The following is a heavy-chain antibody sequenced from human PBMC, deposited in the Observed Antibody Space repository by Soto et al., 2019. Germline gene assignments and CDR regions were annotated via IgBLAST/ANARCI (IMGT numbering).Heavy chain of an antibody. J-gene: IGHJ6*02. CDR1: GFTFSSDG. D-gene: IGHD2-2*01. CDR2: ISYDGSNK. Sequence: QVQLVESGGGVVQPGRSLRLSCAASGFTFSSDGMQRVRQAPDKGLEWVAFISYDGSNKYYADSVKGRFTISRDNSKNKLYLTMNILRAEDTAVYYCARVVPAAMYYSYGMDVWGQGTTVTVSS. CDR3: ARVVPAAMYYSYGMDV. V-gene: IGHV3-30*03.